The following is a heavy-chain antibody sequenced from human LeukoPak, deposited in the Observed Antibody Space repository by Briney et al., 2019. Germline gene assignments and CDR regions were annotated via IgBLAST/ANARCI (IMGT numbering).Heavy chain of an antibody. Sequence: GGSLRLSCAASGFTFSSYGMSWVRQAPGKGLEWVSVIYSGGSTYYADSVKGRFTISRDNSKNTLYLQMNSLRAEDTAVYYCARARFYSGSYDWGQGTLVTVSS. J-gene: IGHJ4*02. CDR3: ARARFYSGSYD. CDR1: GFTFSSYG. D-gene: IGHD1-26*01. CDR2: IYSGGST. V-gene: IGHV3-53*01.